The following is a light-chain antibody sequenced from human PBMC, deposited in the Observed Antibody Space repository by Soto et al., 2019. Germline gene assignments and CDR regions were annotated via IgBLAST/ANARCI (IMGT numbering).Light chain of an antibody. V-gene: IGLV2-23*01. J-gene: IGLJ1*01. CDR1: SSDVGSYNL. CDR3: CSYAGSSTPYV. Sequence: SVLTQPASVSGSPGQSITISCTGTSSDVGSYNLVSWYQQYPGKAPKLMIYEENKRPSGVSNRFSASKSGNTASLTISGLQAEDEAEYFCCSYAGSSTPYVFGTGTKVTVL. CDR2: EEN.